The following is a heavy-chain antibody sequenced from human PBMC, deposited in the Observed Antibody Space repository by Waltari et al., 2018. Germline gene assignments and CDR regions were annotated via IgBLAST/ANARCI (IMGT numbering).Heavy chain of an antibody. CDR1: GFTYRRYW. Sequence: EVQLVESGGGLVQPGGSLRLSCAASGFTYRRYWMHWVRQAPGKGLVWVSRSNSDGSSTSYAESVKGRFTISKDNAKNTVYLQMNSLRAEDTAIYYCARGARRTTVTTGWWYFDLWGRGTLVTVSS. D-gene: IGHD4-17*01. CDR2: SNSDGSST. CDR3: ARGARRTTVTTGWWYFDL. V-gene: IGHV3-74*01. J-gene: IGHJ2*01.